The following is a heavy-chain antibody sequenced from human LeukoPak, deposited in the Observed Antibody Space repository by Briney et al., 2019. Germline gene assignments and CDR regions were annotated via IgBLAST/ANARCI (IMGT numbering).Heavy chain of an antibody. CDR3: ARDTYSGNFGTGSCYNSFDH. J-gene: IGHJ4*02. V-gene: IGHV1-18*01. D-gene: IGHD3-10*01. CDR1: GYTFTSHG. Sequence: ASVKVSCKASGYTFTSHGISWVRQAPGQGLEWVGWISVYSGSTNYAQKLQGRVTMTTDTSANTVYMELRSLRADDTAVYYCARDTYSGNFGTGSCYNSFDHWGQGTLVTVSS. CDR2: ISVYSGST.